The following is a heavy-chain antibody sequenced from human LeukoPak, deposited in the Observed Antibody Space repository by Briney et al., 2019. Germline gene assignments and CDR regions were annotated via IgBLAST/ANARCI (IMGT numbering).Heavy chain of an antibody. CDR3: AKDLTGVNYCLDQ. CDR2: ISNDGSNK. Sequence: GRSLRLSCAASGVTFSSYSMHWVRQAPGKGLEWVAVISNDGSNKHYADSVKGRFTISRDNSKNTLYLQMNSLRAEDTAVYYCAKDLTGVNYCLDQWGQGTLVTVSS. D-gene: IGHD1-7*01. CDR1: GVTFSSYS. V-gene: IGHV3-30*18. J-gene: IGHJ4*02.